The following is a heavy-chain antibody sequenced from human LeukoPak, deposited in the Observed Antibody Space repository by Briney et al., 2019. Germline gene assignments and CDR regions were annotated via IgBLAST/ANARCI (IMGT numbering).Heavy chain of an antibody. D-gene: IGHD4-17*01. CDR2: IYYSGST. Sequence: SQTLSLTCTVSGGSISSGGYYWRWIRQHPGKGLEWIGYIYYSGSTYYNPSLKSRVTISVDTSKNQFSLKLSSVTAADTAVYYCARTADYGAQPLDYWGQGTLVTVSS. CDR3: ARTADYGAQPLDY. V-gene: IGHV4-31*03. CDR1: GGSISSGGYY. J-gene: IGHJ4*02.